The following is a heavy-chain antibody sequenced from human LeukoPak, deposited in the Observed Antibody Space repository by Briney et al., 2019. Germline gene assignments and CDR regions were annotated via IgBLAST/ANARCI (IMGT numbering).Heavy chain of an antibody. CDR2: ISGSGGST. CDR1: GFTFSSYA. V-gene: IGHV3-23*01. CDR3: VRDRMTPRRGFYMDV. Sequence: GGSLRLSCAASGFTFSSYAMSRVRQAPGKGLEWVSAISGSGGSTYYADSVKGRFTISRDNSKNTLYLQMNSLRAEDTAVYYCVRDRMTPRRGFYMDVWGKGTPVIVSS. D-gene: IGHD3-10*01. J-gene: IGHJ6*03.